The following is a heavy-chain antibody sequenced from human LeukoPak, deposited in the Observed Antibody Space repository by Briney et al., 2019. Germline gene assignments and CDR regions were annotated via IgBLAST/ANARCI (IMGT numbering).Heavy chain of an antibody. CDR3: AKDHYWSIDY. Sequence: PGGSLRLSCAVSAFDFSSSSMHWVRHAPGQGLVWMSRIKGDGISTNYADSVKGRFTISRDIAKNTQYLQMNSLRAEDTGVYYCAKDHYWSIDYWGRGTLVTVSS. CDR1: AFDFSSSS. D-gene: IGHD3-3*01. V-gene: IGHV3-74*01. J-gene: IGHJ4*02. CDR2: IKGDGIST.